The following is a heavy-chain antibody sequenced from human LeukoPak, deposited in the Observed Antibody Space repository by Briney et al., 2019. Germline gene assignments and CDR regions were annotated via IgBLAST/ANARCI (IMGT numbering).Heavy chain of an antibody. J-gene: IGHJ6*03. Sequence: GGSLRLSCGASGFTFSSLPMSWVRQAPGKGLEWVSAITYNGGRTYYADSVRGRFTISRDNSKNTLYLQMSSLGAEDTAVYYCANNQDYYYMDVWGKGTTVTVSS. V-gene: IGHV3-23*01. CDR3: ANNQDYYYMDV. CDR1: GFTFSSLP. CDR2: ITYNGGRT.